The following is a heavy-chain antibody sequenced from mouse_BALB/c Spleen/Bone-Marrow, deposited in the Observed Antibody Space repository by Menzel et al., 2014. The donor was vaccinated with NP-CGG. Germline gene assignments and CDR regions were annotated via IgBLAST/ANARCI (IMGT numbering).Heavy chain of an antibody. CDR3: ARLDSFAY. J-gene: IGHJ3*01. CDR2: IDPANGNT. V-gene: IGHV14-3*02. CDR1: GFNIKDTY. Sequence: VTLKESGAELVKPGASVKLSCTASGFNIKDTYMHWVKQRPEQGLEWIGRIDPANGNTKYDPKFQGKATITADTSSNTAYLQLSSLTSEDTAVYYCARLDSFAYWGQGTLVTVSA.